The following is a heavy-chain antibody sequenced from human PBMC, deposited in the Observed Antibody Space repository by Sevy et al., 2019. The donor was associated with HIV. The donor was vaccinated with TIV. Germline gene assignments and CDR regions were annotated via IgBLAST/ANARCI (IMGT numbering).Heavy chain of an antibody. D-gene: IGHD3-10*01. V-gene: IGHV4-59*01. J-gene: IGHJ4*02. CDR2: VYYSGST. CDR3: ARLDGEFDY. Sequence: SETLSLTCTVSGGSISSYYWSWIRQPPVKGLEWIGYVYYSGSTNYNPSLKSRVTISVDTSKNQFSLKLSSVTAADTDVYYCARLDGEFDYWGQGTLVTVSS. CDR1: GGSISSYY.